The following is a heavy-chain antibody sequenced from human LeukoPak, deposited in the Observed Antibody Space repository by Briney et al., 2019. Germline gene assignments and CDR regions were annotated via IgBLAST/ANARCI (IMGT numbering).Heavy chain of an antibody. D-gene: IGHD3-10*01. J-gene: IGHJ6*02. CDR2: ISGSGGST. V-gene: IGHV3-23*01. CDR1: GFTFSSYA. CDR3: AKVAYYYGSGSRYYYYGMDV. Sequence: GGSLRLSCAASGFTFSSYAMSWVRQAPGKGLEWVSGISGSGGSTYYADSVKGRFTISRDNSKNTLYLQMSSLRAEDTAVYYCAKVAYYYGSGSRYYYYGMDVWGQGTTVTVSS.